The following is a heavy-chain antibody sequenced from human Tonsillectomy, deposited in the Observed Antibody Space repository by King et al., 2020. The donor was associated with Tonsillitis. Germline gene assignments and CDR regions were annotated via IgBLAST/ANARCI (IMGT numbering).Heavy chain of an antibody. CDR2: INASGST. CDR1: GGSINSDAYY. V-gene: IGHV4-61*02. J-gene: IGHJ4*02. D-gene: IGHD4-17*01. CDR3: AREAFGDYPY. Sequence: VQLQESGPGLVKPSQTLSLTCTVSGGSINSDAYYWNWIRQPAGKGLEWIGRINASGSTSSNPSLKSRVTISVDTSKNHFSLELSSVTAADTALYYCAREAFGDYPYWGQGTLVTVSS.